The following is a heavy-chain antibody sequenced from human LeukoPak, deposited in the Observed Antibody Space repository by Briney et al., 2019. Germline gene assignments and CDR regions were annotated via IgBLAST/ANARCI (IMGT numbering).Heavy chain of an antibody. CDR1: GCTFSSYE. CDR2: ISSSGSTI. Sequence: GGSLRLSCAASGCTFSSYEMNWVRQAPGKGLEWVSYISSSGSTIYYADSVKGRFTISRDNAKNSLYLQMNSLRAEDTAVYYCARGLKSYYGMDVWGQGTTVTVSS. CDR3: ARGLKSYYGMDV. J-gene: IGHJ6*02. V-gene: IGHV3-48*03.